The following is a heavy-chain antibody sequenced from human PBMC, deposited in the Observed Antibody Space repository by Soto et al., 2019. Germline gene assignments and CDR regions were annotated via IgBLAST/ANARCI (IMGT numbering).Heavy chain of an antibody. D-gene: IGHD2-15*01. J-gene: IGHJ6*02. V-gene: IGHV1-69*12. CDR2: IIPIFGAA. CDR3: ASPIVPTPGYYYGMDV. Sequence: QVQLVQSGAEVKKPGSSVKVSCKASGGTFSSFAINWVRQAPGQGLEWMGGIIPIFGAADYAQKFQGRVKITADESTSTAYMELRSLRSEDTAVYYCASPIVPTPGYYYGMDVWAQGTTVTVSS. CDR1: GGTFSSFA.